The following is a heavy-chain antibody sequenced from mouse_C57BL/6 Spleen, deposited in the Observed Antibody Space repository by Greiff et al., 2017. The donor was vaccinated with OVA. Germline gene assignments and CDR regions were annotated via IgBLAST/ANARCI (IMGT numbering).Heavy chain of an antibody. Sequence: EVQLVESGGGLVQPGGSMKLSCAASGFTFSDAWMDWVRQSPEKGLEWVAEIRNKANNHATYYAESVKGRFTISRDDSKSSVYLQMNSLRAEDTGIYYCTRLDYDVYWYFDVWGTGTTVTVSS. CDR1: GFTFSDAW. J-gene: IGHJ1*03. CDR3: TRLDYDVYWYFDV. CDR2: IRNKANNHAT. V-gene: IGHV6-6*01. D-gene: IGHD2-4*01.